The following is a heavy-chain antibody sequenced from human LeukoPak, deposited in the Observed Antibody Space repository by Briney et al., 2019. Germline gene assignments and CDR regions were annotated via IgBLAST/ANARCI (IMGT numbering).Heavy chain of an antibody. V-gene: IGHV1-46*01. CDR1: GYTFTSYY. CDR2: INPSGGST. Sequence: GASVKVSCKASGYTFTSYYMHWVRQAPGQGLEWMGIINPSGGSTSYAQKFQGRVTVTRDTSTSTVYMELSSLRSEDTAVYYCARVPILTGYSQGGWFDPWGQGTLVTVSS. J-gene: IGHJ5*02. CDR3: ARVPILTGYSQGGWFDP. D-gene: IGHD3-9*01.